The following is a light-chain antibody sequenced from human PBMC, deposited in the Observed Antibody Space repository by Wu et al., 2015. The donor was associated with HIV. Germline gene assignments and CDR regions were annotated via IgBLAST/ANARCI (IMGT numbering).Light chain of an antibody. CDR2: AAS. V-gene: IGKV1-39*01. CDR1: RSISNY. CDR3: QQSYSTPAWT. J-gene: IGKJ1*01. Sequence: DIQMTQSPSSLSASVGDRVTITCRASRSISNYLNWYQQKPGKAPKLLISAASSLQGGVPSRFSGSGSGTDFTLTISSLQPEDFATYYCQQSYSTPAWTFGQGTKVEMK.